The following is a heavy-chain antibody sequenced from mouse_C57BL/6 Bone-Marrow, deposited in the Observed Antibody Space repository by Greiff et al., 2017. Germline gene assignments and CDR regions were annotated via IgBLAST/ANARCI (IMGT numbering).Heavy chain of an antibody. D-gene: IGHD1-2*01. J-gene: IGHJ2*01. Sequence: VQLQQSGAELVRPGASVKLSCTASGFHIKDDYMHWVKQRPEQGLEWIGWIDPENGDTEYASKFQGKATITADTSANTAYLQLSSLTSEDTAVYYCTTGWLLRHWGQGTTLTVAS. CDR1: GFHIKDDY. V-gene: IGHV14-4*01. CDR3: TTGWLLRH. CDR2: IDPENGDT.